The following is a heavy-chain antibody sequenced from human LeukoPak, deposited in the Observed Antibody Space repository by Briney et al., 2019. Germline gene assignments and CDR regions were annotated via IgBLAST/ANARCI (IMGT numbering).Heavy chain of an antibody. J-gene: IGHJ4*02. CDR1: GFTFSSCS. V-gene: IGHV3-21*01. CDR3: ARARGYSTNFDY. D-gene: IGHD5-18*01. Sequence: PGGSLRLSCAASGFTFSSCSMNWVRQAPGKGLEWVSSISSSSSYIYYADSVKGRFTISRDNAKNSLYLQMNSLRAEDTAVYYCARARGYSTNFDYWGQGTLVTVSS. CDR2: ISSSSSYI.